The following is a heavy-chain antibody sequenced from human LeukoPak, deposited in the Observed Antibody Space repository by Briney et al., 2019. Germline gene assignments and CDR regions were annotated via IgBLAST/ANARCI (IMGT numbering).Heavy chain of an antibody. CDR3: VSPSGSGWYSDAFDI. V-gene: IGHV1-8*01. D-gene: IGHD6-19*01. CDR1: GYTSTSYD. Sequence: GASVKVSCKASGYTSTSYDINWVRQATGQGLEWMGWMNPNSGNTGYAQKFQGRVTMTRNTSISTAYMELSSLRSEDTAVYYCVSPSGSGWYSDAFDIWGQGTMVTVSS. CDR2: MNPNSGNT. J-gene: IGHJ3*02.